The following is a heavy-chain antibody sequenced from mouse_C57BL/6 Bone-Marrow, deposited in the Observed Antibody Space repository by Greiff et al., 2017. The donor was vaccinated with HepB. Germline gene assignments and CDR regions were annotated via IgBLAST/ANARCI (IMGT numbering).Heavy chain of an antibody. CDR2: INPYNGGT. CDR1: GYTFTDYY. CDR3: ARRLSGWDPAWLAY. V-gene: IGHV1-19*01. Sequence: VQLQQSGPVLVKPGASVKMSCKASGYTFTDYYMNWVKQSHGKSLEWIGVINPYNGGTSYNQKFKGKATLTVDKSSSTAYMELNSLTSEDSAVYYCARRLSGWDPAWLAYWGQGTLVTVSA. J-gene: IGHJ3*01. D-gene: IGHD4-1*01.